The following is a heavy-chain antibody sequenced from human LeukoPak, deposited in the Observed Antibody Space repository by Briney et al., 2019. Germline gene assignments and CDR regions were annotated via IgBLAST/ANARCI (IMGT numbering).Heavy chain of an antibody. V-gene: IGHV4-59*08. CDR3: ARRTFCSISSCYGFDP. D-gene: IGHD2-2*01. Sequence: PSETLSLTCTVSGGSISSNYWNWIRQPPGKGLEWIGYIYYSGRTNYNPSLKSRVTISVDTSRNQFSLKLSSVTAADTAVYYCARRTFCSISSCYGFDPWGQGTLVTVSS. CDR1: GGSISSNY. J-gene: IGHJ5*02. CDR2: IYYSGRT.